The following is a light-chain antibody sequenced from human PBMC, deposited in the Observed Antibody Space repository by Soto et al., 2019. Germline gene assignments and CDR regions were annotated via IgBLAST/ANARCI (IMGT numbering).Light chain of an antibody. Sequence: DIQMAQSPSTLSASVGDRVTITCRASQSISSWLAWYQQKPGKAPKLLIYKASTLQNGVASRFSGSASRTEFTLTISSLQPDDFATYYCQQYNSDPRTFGHGTKVEIK. CDR1: QSISSW. CDR2: KAS. V-gene: IGKV1-5*03. CDR3: QQYNSDPRT. J-gene: IGKJ1*01.